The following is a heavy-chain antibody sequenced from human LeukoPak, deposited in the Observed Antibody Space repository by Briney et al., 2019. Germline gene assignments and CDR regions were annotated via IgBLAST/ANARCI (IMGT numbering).Heavy chain of an antibody. CDR1: GYTFTSYN. D-gene: IGHD3-10*01. CDR2: ISAYNGNT. J-gene: IGHJ4*02. CDR3: ARIGVRGVIIIGYFDY. Sequence: ASVKVSCKASGYTFTSYNMNWVRQAPGQGLEWMGWISAYNGNTNYAQKFQGRVTMTTDTSTSTAYMELRSLRSDDTAVYYCARIGVRGVIIIGYFDYWGQGTLVTVSS. V-gene: IGHV1-18*01.